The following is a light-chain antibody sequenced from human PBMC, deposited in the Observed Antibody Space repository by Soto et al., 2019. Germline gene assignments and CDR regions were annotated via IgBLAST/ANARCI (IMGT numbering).Light chain of an antibody. CDR3: QQYYSYPLT. CDR2: AAS. CDR1: QGISSY. Sequence: IQMTQSPSSVSASVGDRVTLTCRASQGISSYLAWYQQKPGKAPKLLIYAASTLQSGVPSRFSGSGSGTDFTLTISCLQSEDFATYHCQQYYSYPLTFGGGTKVDIK. V-gene: IGKV1-8*01. J-gene: IGKJ4*01.